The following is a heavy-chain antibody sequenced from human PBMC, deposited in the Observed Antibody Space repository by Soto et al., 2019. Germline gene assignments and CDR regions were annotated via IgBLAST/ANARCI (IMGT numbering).Heavy chain of an antibody. CDR1: GGSFSGYY. V-gene: IGHV4-34*01. D-gene: IGHD1-26*01. Sequence: SETLSLTCAVYGGSFSGYYWSWIRQPPGKGLEWIGEINHSGSTNYNPSLKSRVTISVDTSKNQFSLKLSSVTAADTAVYYCARSFGSYYGIYYFDYWGQGTLVTVSS. J-gene: IGHJ4*02. CDR3: ARSFGSYYGIYYFDY. CDR2: INHSGST.